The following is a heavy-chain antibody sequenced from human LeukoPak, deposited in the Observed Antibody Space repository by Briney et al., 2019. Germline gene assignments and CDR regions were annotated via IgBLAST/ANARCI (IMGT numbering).Heavy chain of an antibody. CDR2: ISYDGSNK. V-gene: IGHV3-30*03. CDR3: ARGYSSSSPLDY. D-gene: IGHD6-6*01. CDR1: GFTFSSYG. J-gene: IGHJ4*02. Sequence: GGSLRLSCAASGFTFSSYGMHWVRQAPGKGLEWVAVISYDGSNKYYADSVKGRFTISRDNSKNTLYLQMNSLRSEDTAVYYCARGYSSSSPLDYWGQGTLVTVSS.